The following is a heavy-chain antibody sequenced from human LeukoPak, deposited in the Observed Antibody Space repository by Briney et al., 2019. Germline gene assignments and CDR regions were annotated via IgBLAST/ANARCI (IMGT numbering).Heavy chain of an antibody. CDR2: VSAYNGNT. Sequence: GASVMVSCKASGYTFTRYGMSWVRQAPGQGLEWMGWVSAYNGNTNYAQKLQGRFTMTTDTSTSTAYMELRSLRSDDTAVYYCARHDCSSTSCYGNFDYWGQGTLVTVSS. D-gene: IGHD2-2*01. CDR1: GYTFTRYG. CDR3: ARHDCSSTSCYGNFDY. V-gene: IGHV1-18*01. J-gene: IGHJ4*02.